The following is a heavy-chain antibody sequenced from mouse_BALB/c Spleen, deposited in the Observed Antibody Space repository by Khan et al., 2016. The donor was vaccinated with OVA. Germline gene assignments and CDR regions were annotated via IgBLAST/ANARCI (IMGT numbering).Heavy chain of an antibody. Sequence: EVELVESGPGLVKPSQSLSLTCTVTGYSITSGYGWNWIRQFPGNKLEWMGYISYSGSTNYNPSLKSRISITRDPSKNQFFLQLNSVTTEDTATYYCARTARIKYWGQGTTLTVSS. CDR3: ARTARIKY. CDR1: GYSITSGYG. D-gene: IGHD1-2*01. V-gene: IGHV3-2*02. CDR2: ISYSGST. J-gene: IGHJ2*01.